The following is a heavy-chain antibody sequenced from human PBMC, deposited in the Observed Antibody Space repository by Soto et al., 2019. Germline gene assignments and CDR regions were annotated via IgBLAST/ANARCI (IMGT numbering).Heavy chain of an antibody. D-gene: IGHD5-18*01. Sequence: SETLSLTCTVSGCSISSYYWSWIRQPPGKGLEWIGDIYYSGNTNYNPSLKSRVTISVDTSKNQFSLKLSSVTAADTAVYYCARRYGYSYDYWGQGTLVTVSS. V-gene: IGHV4-59*08. CDR1: GCSISSYY. CDR3: ARRYGYSYDY. CDR2: IYYSGNT. J-gene: IGHJ4*02.